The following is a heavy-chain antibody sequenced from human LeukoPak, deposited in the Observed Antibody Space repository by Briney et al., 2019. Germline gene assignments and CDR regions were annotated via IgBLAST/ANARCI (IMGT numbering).Heavy chain of an antibody. CDR2: IKQDGSEK. D-gene: IGHD6-19*01. Sequence: GGSLRLSCAASGFTFSSYWMSWVRQAPGKGLEWVASIKQDGSEKYYVDSVKGRFTISRDNAKNSLYLQMNSLRAEDTAVYYCARVPYSSGWYVLDYWGQGTLVTVSS. J-gene: IGHJ4*02. CDR1: GFTFSSYW. V-gene: IGHV3-7*01. CDR3: ARVPYSSGWYVLDY.